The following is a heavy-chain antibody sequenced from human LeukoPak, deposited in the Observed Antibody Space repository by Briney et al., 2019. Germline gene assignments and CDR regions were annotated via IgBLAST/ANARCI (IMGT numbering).Heavy chain of an antibody. CDR1: GGTFSSYA. D-gene: IGHD5-18*01. J-gene: IGHJ4*02. CDR2: IIPIFGTA. CDR3: ARTEDTARVSFAY. Sequence: GASVKVSCKASGGTFSSYAISWVRQAPGQGLEWMGGIIPIFGTANYAQKFQGRVTITADESTSTAYMELSSLRSEDTAVYYCARTEDTARVSFAYGAQEPRVTVSS. V-gene: IGHV1-69*13.